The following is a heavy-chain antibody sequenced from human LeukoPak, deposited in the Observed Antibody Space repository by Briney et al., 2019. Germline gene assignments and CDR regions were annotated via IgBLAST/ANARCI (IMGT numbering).Heavy chain of an antibody. J-gene: IGHJ4*02. CDR2: ISSDGKSK. V-gene: IGHV3-30*04. D-gene: IGHD6-19*01. CDR3: AKMSGWYFLDY. CDR1: GFTFRSYA. Sequence: PGGSLRLSCAASGFTFRSYAMHWVRQAPGKGLEWVAVISSDGKSKNHADSVKGRFTISRDNAKNSLYLQMNSLRAEDTALYYCAKMSGWYFLDYWGQGTLVTVSS.